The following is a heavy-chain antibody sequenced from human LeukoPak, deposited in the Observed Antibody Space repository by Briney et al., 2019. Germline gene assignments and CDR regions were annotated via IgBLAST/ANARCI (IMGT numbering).Heavy chain of an antibody. Sequence: GGSLRLSCEASGFSITGYTMSWVRQAPGKGLEWVSSITASSNYIEYADSLGGRFTVSRDNAKNSLYLQLSSLGAEDTAVYYCATQPELPGWFDSWGQGTLVTVSS. CDR2: ITASSNYI. CDR3: ATQPELPGWFDS. D-gene: IGHD1-14*01. CDR1: GFSITGYT. J-gene: IGHJ5*01. V-gene: IGHV3-21*06.